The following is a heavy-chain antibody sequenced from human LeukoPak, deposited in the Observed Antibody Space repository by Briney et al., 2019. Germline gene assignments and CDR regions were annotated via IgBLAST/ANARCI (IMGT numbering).Heavy chain of an antibody. J-gene: IGHJ5*02. Sequence: GGSLRLSCAASGSTFSSYSMNWVRQAPGKGLGWVSYISSSSSTIYYADSVKGRFTISRDNAKNSLYLQMNSLRDEDTAVYYCARDCIPAAIGWFDPWGQGTLVTVSS. CDR3: ARDCIPAAIGWFDP. V-gene: IGHV3-48*02. CDR2: ISSSSSTI. CDR1: GSTFSSYS. D-gene: IGHD2-2*01.